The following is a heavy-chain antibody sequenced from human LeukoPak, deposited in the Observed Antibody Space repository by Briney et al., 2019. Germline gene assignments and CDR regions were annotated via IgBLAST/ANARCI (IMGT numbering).Heavy chain of an antibody. CDR2: ISSSASSI. Sequence: GGSLRLSCAASGFTFSDYYMSWIRQAPGKGLEWVSYISSSASSIYYADSVKGRFTISRDNAKKSLYLQMNSLRAEDTAVYYCTKSRHYYDSSGYLTFGYWGQGTLVTVSS. D-gene: IGHD3-22*01. J-gene: IGHJ4*02. V-gene: IGHV3-11*01. CDR1: GFTFSDYY. CDR3: TKSRHYYDSSGYLTFGY.